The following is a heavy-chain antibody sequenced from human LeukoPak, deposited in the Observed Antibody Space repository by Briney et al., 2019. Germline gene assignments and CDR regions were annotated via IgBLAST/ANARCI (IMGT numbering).Heavy chain of an antibody. D-gene: IGHD3-10*01. CDR2: IRSKAYGGTT. Sequence: PGGSLRHSCAASGLTFSSAWMTWVRLAPGRGLEWVGRIRSKAYGGTTDYAEPVEGRFIISRDDSENTVYLQMNSLKTEDTGDYYCTTVGVYYYDHWGQGTRVTVSS. V-gene: IGHV3-15*01. J-gene: IGHJ5*02. CDR3: TTVGVYYYDH. CDR1: GLTFSSAW.